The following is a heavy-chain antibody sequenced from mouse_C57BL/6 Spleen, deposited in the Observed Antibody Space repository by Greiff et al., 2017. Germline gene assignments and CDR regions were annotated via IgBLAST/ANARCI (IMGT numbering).Heavy chain of an antibody. CDR2: IYPGDGDT. D-gene: IGHD2-5*01. CDR1: GYAFSSSW. V-gene: IGHV1-82*01. CDR3: ARSSNYGWYFDV. J-gene: IGHJ1*03. Sequence: QVHVKQSGPELVKPGASVKISCKASGYAFSSSWMNWVKQRPGKGLEWIGRIYPGDGDTNYNGKFKGKATLTADKSSSTAYMQLSSLTSEDSAVYFCARSSNYGWYFDVWGTGTTVTVSS.